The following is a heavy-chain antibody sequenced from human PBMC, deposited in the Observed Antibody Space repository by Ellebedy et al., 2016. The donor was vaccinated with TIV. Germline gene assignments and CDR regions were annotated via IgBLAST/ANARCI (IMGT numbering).Heavy chain of an antibody. CDR1: GFTFRDYT. CDR3: ARDDNGGVAGD. V-gene: IGHV3-23*03. Sequence: GESLKISXAASGFTFRDYTMNWVRQTPGKGLEWVSVILGNGKSPAYADSVRGRFTISRDNSKNTLYLQMNSLRAEDTAVYYCARDDNGGVAGDWGQGTLVTVSS. D-gene: IGHD6-19*01. CDR2: ILGNGKSP. J-gene: IGHJ4*02.